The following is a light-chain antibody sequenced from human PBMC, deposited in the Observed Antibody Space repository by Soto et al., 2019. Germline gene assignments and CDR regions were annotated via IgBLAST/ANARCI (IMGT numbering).Light chain of an antibody. J-gene: IGKJ1*01. V-gene: IGKV1-13*02. CDR2: DAS. Sequence: AIQLTQSPSSLSASVGDRVTITCRASQGISSALAWYQQKPGKAPSLLIYDASSLESGVPSRFSGSGSGTEGTLTISSLQPDDFATYYCQQYNTYPWTFGQGTKVEIK. CDR3: QQYNTYPWT. CDR1: QGISSA.